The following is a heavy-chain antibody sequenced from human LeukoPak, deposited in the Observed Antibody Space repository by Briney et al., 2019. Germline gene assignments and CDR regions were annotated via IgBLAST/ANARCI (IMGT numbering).Heavy chain of an antibody. D-gene: IGHD3-10*01. J-gene: IGHJ4*02. CDR1: GFTFSSYS. V-gene: IGHV3-21*01. CDR2: ISSSSSYI. Sequence: GGSLRLSCAASGFTFSSYSMNWVRQAPGKGLEWVSSISSSSSYIYYADTVKGRFTISRDNAKNSLYLQMNSLRAEDTAVYYCARDPIWFGELPDYWGQGTLVTVSS. CDR3: ARDPIWFGELPDY.